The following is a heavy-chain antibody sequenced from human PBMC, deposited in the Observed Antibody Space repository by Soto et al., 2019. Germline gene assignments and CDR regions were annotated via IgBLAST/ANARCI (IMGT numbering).Heavy chain of an antibody. CDR3: AREIWPNDAFDI. CDR1: GFTFSSYG. J-gene: IGHJ3*02. Sequence: GGSLRLSCAASGFTFSSYGMHWVRQAPGKGLEWVAVIWYDGSNKYYADSVKGRFTISRDNSKNTLYLQMNSLRAEDTAMYYCAREIWPNDAFDIWGQGTMVTVSS. D-gene: IGHD3-10*01. CDR2: IWYDGSNK. V-gene: IGHV3-33*01.